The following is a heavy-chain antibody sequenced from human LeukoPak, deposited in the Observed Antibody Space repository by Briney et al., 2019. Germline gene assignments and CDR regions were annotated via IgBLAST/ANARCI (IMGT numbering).Heavy chain of an antibody. Sequence: SGGSLRLSCAASGFTFSSSAMSWVRQVPGKGLEWVSGISASGGSTSYADSVRGRFTISRDNAKNSLYLQMSSLRDEDTAVYYCAQKGGTDHWGQGTLVTVSS. V-gene: IGHV3-23*01. CDR3: AQKGGTDH. D-gene: IGHD2-15*01. CDR2: ISASGGST. CDR1: GFTFSSSA. J-gene: IGHJ4*02.